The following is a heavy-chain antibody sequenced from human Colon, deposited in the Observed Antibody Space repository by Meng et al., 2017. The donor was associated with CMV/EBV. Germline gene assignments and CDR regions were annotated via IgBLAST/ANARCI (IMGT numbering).Heavy chain of an antibody. CDR2: ISWNSGST. Sequence: GGSLRLSCAASGFNFDDYVMHWVRQAPGKGLEWVSSISWNSGSTDYADSVKGRFTISRDNAKNSLYLQMDSLRAEDTAMYYCGKSRRGWELPVGAAFDLWGQGTMVTVSS. D-gene: IGHD1-26*01. J-gene: IGHJ3*01. CDR3: GKSRRGWELPVGAAFDL. CDR1: GFNFDDYV. V-gene: IGHV3-9*01.